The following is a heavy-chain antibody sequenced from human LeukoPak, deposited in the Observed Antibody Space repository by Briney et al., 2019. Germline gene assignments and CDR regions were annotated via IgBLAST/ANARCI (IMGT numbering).Heavy chain of an antibody. J-gene: IGHJ6*03. CDR1: GFTLSNAW. V-gene: IGHV3-15*01. D-gene: IGHD4-17*01. Sequence: GRSLRLSCAVSGFTLSNAWMRWVRQAPGKGLEWVGRIQSKTDGGTTDYAAPVKGRFTISRDDSKNTLYLQMNSLKTEDTALYYCTLMGGDYYYYYYMDVWGKGTTVTVSS. CDR2: IQSKTDGGTT. CDR3: TLMGGDYYYYYYMDV.